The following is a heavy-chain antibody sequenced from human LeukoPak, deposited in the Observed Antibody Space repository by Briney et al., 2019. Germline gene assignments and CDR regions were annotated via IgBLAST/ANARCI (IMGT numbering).Heavy chain of an antibody. V-gene: IGHV3-30*02. J-gene: IGHJ3*02. D-gene: IGHD6-13*01. CDR1: GFTFSSYG. CDR2: IRYDGSNK. CDR3: AKGGIAAAEDAFDI. Sequence: GGSLRLSCAASGFTFSSYGMHWVRQAPGKGLEWVAFIRYDGSNKYYADSVKGRFTISRDNSKNTLYLQMNSLRAEDTAVYYCAKGGIAAAEDAFDIWGQGTMVTVSS.